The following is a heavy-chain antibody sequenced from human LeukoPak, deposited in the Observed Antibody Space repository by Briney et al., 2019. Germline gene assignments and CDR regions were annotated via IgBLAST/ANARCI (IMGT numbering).Heavy chain of an antibody. CDR2: IYHSGST. D-gene: IGHD6-19*01. J-gene: IGHJ4*02. CDR1: GYSISSGYY. CDR3: ARSSDTSGWYSFDY. V-gene: IGHV4-38-2*02. Sequence: PSETLSLTCTVSGYSISSGYYWGWIRQPPGKGLEWIGSIYHSGSTYYNPSLKSRVTISVDTSKNQFSLQLNSVTPEDTAVYYCARSSDTSGWYSFDYWGQGTLVTVSS.